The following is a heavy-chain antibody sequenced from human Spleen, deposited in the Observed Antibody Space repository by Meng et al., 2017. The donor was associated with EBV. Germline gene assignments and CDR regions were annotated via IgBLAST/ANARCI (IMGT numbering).Heavy chain of an antibody. CDR2: ITSSSDST. J-gene: IGHJ4*02. CDR1: GGSISISTYY. Sequence: AELQESGPGLVKPSEALFLTCTVSGGSISISTYYWGWIRQPPGKGLEWVSTITSSSDSTYYADSVRGRFTISRDNSKDTLYLQMNSLTAEDTAVYYCGKDLFSSGWYDFDYWGQGTLVTVSS. CDR3: GKDLFSSGWYDFDY. V-gene: IGHV3-23*01. D-gene: IGHD6-19*01.